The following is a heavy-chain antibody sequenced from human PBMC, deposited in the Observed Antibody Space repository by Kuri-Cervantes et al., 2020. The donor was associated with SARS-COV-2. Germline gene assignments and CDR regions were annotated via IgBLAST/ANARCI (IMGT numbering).Heavy chain of an antibody. Sequence: SLKISCAASGFTFDDYGMSWVRQAPGKGLEWVSGISWNSGSIGYADSVKGRFTISRDNAKNSLYLQMNSLRAEDTALYYCAKDRSPIYDYVWGSYDYWGQGTLVTVSS. CDR1: GFTFDDYG. CDR2: ISWNSGSI. CDR3: AKDRSPIYDYVWGSYDY. V-gene: IGHV3-9*01. D-gene: IGHD3-16*01. J-gene: IGHJ4*02.